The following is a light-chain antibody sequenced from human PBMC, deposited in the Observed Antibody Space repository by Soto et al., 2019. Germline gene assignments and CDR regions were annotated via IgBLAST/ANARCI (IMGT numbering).Light chain of an antibody. CDR2: AAS. V-gene: IGKV1-9*01. Sequence: IQLTQSPSSLSSSVVDIVTITCRASQGINTFLAWYQQKAGKAPKLLIYAASTLQSGVPSRFSGSGSGTEFTLTISGLQPDDFATYYCQHYNSYSEAFGQGTKVDIK. CDR1: QGINTF. CDR3: QHYNSYSEA. J-gene: IGKJ1*01.